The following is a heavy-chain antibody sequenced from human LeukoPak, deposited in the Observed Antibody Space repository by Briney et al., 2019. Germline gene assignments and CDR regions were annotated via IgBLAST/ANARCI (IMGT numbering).Heavy chain of an antibody. D-gene: IGHD6-13*01. V-gene: IGHV3-23*01. CDR2: IGGRGASA. Sequence: AGVSLRRSCAASGFTFSSYAMSWVRQAPGQELHLVSVIGGRGASASYADSVKGRFTISRDNSKNTRSLQMNSQRADDMAVYYCARAIAAADQAFDYCGQGALVTGSS. CDR3: ARAIAAADQAFDY. J-gene: IGHJ4*02. CDR1: GFTFSSYA.